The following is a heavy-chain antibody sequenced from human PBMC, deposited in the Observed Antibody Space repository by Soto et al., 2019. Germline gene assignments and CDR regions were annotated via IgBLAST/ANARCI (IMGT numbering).Heavy chain of an antibody. Sequence: ASVKVSCTASGYTFTSYYMHWVRQAPGQGLEWMGIINPSGGSTSYAQKFQGRVTMTRDTSTSTVYMELSSLRSEDTAVYYCARDVFRADIVVVVAATHNWFDPWGQGTLVTVSS. V-gene: IGHV1-46*01. CDR2: INPSGGST. CDR1: GYTFTSYY. CDR3: ARDVFRADIVVVVAATHNWFDP. J-gene: IGHJ5*02. D-gene: IGHD2-15*01.